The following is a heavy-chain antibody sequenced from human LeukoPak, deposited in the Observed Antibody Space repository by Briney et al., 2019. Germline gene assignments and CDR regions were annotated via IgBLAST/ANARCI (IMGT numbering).Heavy chain of an antibody. D-gene: IGHD6-19*01. J-gene: IGHJ3*02. V-gene: IGHV1-18*01. CDR2: ISAYNGNT. CDR3: ARGEQWLGQPTDAFDI. Sequence: ASVKVSCKASGYTFTSYGISWVRQAPGQGLEWMGWISAYNGNTNYAQKLQGRVTITTDTSTSTAYMKLRSLRSDDTAVYYCARGEQWLGQPTDAFDIWAKGQWSPSLQ. CDR1: GYTFTSYG.